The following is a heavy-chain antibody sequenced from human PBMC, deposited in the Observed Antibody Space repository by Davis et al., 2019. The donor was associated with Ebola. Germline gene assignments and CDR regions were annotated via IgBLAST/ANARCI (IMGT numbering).Heavy chain of an antibody. CDR3: TTPGGQDSGYDVFDI. Sequence: ASVTVSCKASGYTFTNYYMHWVRQAPGQGLEWMGMINPNDGRTIYAQKLQGRVTVTRDTSTTTVYMDLSSLRSEDTALYYCTTPGGQDSGYDVFDIWGQGTMVTVSS. CDR1: GYTFTNYY. V-gene: IGHV1-46*03. CDR2: INPNDGRT. J-gene: IGHJ3*02. D-gene: IGHD5-12*01.